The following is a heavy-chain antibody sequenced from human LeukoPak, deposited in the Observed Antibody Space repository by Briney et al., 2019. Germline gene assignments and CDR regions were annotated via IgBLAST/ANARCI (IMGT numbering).Heavy chain of an antibody. Sequence: GGSLRLSCAASAFTFSNYAMSLVRQAPGKGLEWVSLMSGSSTYYADSVRGRFTISRDNSKNTLYLQMNSLRAEDTAVYYCAKMGRMRRSDAFDIWGQGTMVTVSS. CDR3: AKMGRMRRSDAFDI. V-gene: IGHV3-23*01. CDR1: AFTFSNYA. CDR2: MSGSST. J-gene: IGHJ3*02.